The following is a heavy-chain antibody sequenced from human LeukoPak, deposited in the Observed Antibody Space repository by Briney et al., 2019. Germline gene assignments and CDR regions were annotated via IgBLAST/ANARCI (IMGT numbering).Heavy chain of an antibody. CDR1: GFTFSDYY. D-gene: IGHD4-17*01. V-gene: IGHV3-11*01. CDR2: ISSSGSTI. CDR3: AIDQTPHGDYYYYYGMDV. Sequence: GGSLRLSCAASGFTFSDYYMSWIRQAPGKGLEWVSYISSSGSTIYYADSVKGRFTISRDNAKNSLYLQMNSLRAEDTAVYYCAIDQTPHGDYYYYYGMDVWGQGTTVTVSS. J-gene: IGHJ6*02.